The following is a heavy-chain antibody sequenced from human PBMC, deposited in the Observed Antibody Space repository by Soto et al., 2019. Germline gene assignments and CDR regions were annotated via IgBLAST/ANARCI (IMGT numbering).Heavy chain of an antibody. CDR2: IRNKGYSGTT. CDR1: GFTFGAYG. J-gene: IGHJ4*02. V-gene: IGHV3-49*04. Sequence: GGSLTLSCTGAGFTFGAYGLSWVRQAPGKGLEWVGFIRNKGYSGTTEYAAAVRGRFTITRDDTKSIAYLQMNSLQTEDTAVYFCTRLLCGTDCHPYHFDYWGQGTLVTVSS. CDR3: TRLLCGTDCHPYHFDY. D-gene: IGHD2-21*02.